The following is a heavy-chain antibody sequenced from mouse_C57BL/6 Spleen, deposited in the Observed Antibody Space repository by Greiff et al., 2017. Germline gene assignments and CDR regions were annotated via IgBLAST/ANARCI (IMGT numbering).Heavy chain of an antibody. D-gene: IGHD2-1*01. CDR2: ISSGGDYI. V-gene: IGHV5-9-1*02. CDR1: GFTFSSYA. CDR3: TRGGEIYYGNPYGEFAY. Sequence: EVKLQESGEGLVKPGGSLKLSCAASGFTFSSYAMSWVRQTPEKRLEWVAYISSGGDYIYYADTVKGRFTISRDTARNTLYLQMSSRKSEDTAMYYCTRGGEIYYGNPYGEFAYWGQGTLVTVSA. J-gene: IGHJ3*01.